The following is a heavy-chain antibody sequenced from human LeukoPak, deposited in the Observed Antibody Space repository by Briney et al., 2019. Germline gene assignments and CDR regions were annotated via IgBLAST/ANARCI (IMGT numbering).Heavy chain of an antibody. V-gene: IGHV3-30*18. Sequence: PGRSLRLSCAASGFTFSNYGMHWVRQAPGKGLEWVAVISYDGSNKYYADSVKGRFTISRDNSKNTLYLQMNSLRAEDTAVYYCAKGWRDGYNYDVYWGQGTLVTVSS. D-gene: IGHD5-24*01. CDR1: GFTFSNYG. J-gene: IGHJ4*02. CDR2: ISYDGSNK. CDR3: AKGWRDGYNYDVY.